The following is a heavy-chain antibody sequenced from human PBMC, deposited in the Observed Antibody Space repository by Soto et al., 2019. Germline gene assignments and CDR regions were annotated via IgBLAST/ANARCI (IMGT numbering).Heavy chain of an antibody. J-gene: IGHJ4*02. Sequence: EVQLLESGGGLVQPGGSLRLSCAASGFIFSSYAMRWVRQAPGKGLEWVSAISGSGGSTYYADSVKGRFTISRDNSKNTVYLQMNSLRAEDTAVYYCARRGSGSYYDYWGQGTLVTVSS. CDR2: ISGSGGST. D-gene: IGHD1-26*01. CDR1: GFIFSSYA. V-gene: IGHV3-23*01. CDR3: ARRGSGSYYDY.